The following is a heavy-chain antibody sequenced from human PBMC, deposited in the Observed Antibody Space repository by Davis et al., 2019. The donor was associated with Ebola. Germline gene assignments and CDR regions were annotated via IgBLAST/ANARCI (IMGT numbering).Heavy chain of an antibody. V-gene: IGHV3-73*01. Sequence: GESLKISCAASGFTFSGSAMHWVRQASGKGLEWVGRIRSKANSYATAYAASVKGRFTISRDDSKHTAYLQMNSLKTEDTAVYYCTKTSSSTNPDYWGQGTLVTVSS. D-gene: IGHD6-6*01. CDR2: IRSKANSYAT. CDR1: GFTFSGSA. J-gene: IGHJ4*02. CDR3: TKTSSSTNPDY.